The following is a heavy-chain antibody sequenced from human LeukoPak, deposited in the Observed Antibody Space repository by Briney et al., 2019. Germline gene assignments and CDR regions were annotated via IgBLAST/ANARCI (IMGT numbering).Heavy chain of an antibody. CDR2: ISSSSDPI. CDR1: GFTFSPYS. D-gene: IGHD5-18*01. J-gene: IGHJ4*02. CDR3: ARAWGYGRFDY. Sequence: PGGSLRLSCAASGFTFSPYSMNWVRQAPGKGLEWVSYISSSSDPIYYADSVKGRFTISRDNAKNSLYLQMNGLRVEDTAVYYCARAWGYGRFDYWGQGTLVTVSS. V-gene: IGHV3-48*01.